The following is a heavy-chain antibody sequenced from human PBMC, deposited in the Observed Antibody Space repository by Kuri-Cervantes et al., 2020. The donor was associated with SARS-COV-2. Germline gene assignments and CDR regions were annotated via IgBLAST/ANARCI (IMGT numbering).Heavy chain of an antibody. D-gene: IGHD6-13*01. J-gene: IGHJ4*02. CDR3: ARGRPELGSSWTDNY. CDR2: IYHSGST. Sequence: SCAVSGYSISSGYYWGWIRQPPGKGLEWIGSIYHSGSTYYNPSLKSRVTISVDTSKNQFSLKLSSVTAADTAVYYCARGRPELGSSWTDNYWGQGTLVTVSS. V-gene: IGHV4-38-2*01. CDR1: GYSISSGYY.